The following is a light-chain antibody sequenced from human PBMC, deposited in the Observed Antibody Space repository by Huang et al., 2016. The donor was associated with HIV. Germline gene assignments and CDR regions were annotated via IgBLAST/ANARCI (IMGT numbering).Light chain of an antibody. Sequence: DIVMTQSPLSLPVTPGEPASISCRSSSSLLHSNGYNYLDWYLQKPGLSPQRLIYLGSILVSGVPDRFSGSGSGTDFTLKISRVEAEDVGIYYCMQALQTPRTFGQGTKLEIK. CDR2: LGS. CDR1: SSLLHSNGYNY. CDR3: MQALQTPRT. J-gene: IGKJ2*01. V-gene: IGKV2-28*01.